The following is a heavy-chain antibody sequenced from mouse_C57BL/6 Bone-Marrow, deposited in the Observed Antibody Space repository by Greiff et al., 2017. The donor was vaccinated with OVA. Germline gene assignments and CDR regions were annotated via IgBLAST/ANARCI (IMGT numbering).Heavy chain of an antibody. D-gene: IGHD2-1*01. CDR3: AISYYGNPRFLAY. J-gene: IGHJ3*01. V-gene: IGHV1-74*01. Sequence: QVQLQQPGAELVKPGASVKVSCKASGYTFTSYWMHWVKQRPGQGLEWLGRIHPSDSDTNYNQKFKGKATLTVDNSSSTAYMQLSSLTSEDSSVYYCAISYYGNPRFLAYWGQGTLVTVSA. CDR1: GYTFTSYW. CDR2: IHPSDSDT.